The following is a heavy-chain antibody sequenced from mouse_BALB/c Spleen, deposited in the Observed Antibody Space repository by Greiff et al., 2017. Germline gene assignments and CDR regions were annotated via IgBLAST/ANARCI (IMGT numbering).Heavy chain of an antibody. CDR2: ISSGSSTI. J-gene: IGHJ4*01. CDR1: GFTFSSFG. D-gene: IGHD4-1*01. V-gene: IGHV5-17*02. CDR3: ARGNWDAMDY. Sequence: EVQGVESGGGLVQPGGSRKLSCAASGFTFSSFGMHWVRQAPEKGLEWVAYISSGSSTIYYADTVKGRFTISRDNPKNTLFLQMTSLRSEDTAMYYCARGNWDAMDYWGQGTSVTVSS.